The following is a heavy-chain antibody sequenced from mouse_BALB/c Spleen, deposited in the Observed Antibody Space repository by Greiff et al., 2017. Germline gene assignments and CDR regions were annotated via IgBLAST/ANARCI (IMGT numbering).Heavy chain of an antibody. D-gene: IGHD2-4*01. CDR3: ARGLRRGYAMDY. CDR1: GFTFSDYY. J-gene: IGHJ4*01. V-gene: IGHV5-4*02. CDR2: ISDGGSYT. Sequence: EVKVVESGGGLVKPGGSLKLSCAASGFTFSDYYMYWVRQTPEKRLEWVATISDGGSYTYYPDSAEGRISISRDNAKNNLYLQMGRLKSEDTAMYCCARGLRRGYAMDYWGQGTSVTVSS.